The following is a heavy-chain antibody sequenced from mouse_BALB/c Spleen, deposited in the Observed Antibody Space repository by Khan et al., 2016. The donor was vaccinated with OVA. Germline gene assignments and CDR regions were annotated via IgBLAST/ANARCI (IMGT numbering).Heavy chain of an antibody. D-gene: IGHD1-1*01. V-gene: IGHV2-3*01. J-gene: IGHJ4*01. Sequence: QVQLKESGPGLVAPSQSLSITCTVSGFSLSSNGVSWVRQPPGKGLEWLGVIWGDGSTTYHSTLKSRLIISKDNSKSQVFLKLNSLQTDDTATYYCAKFTPDYDAMDYWGQGTSVTVSS. CDR1: GFSLSSNG. CDR3: AKFTPDYDAMDY. CDR2: IWGDGST.